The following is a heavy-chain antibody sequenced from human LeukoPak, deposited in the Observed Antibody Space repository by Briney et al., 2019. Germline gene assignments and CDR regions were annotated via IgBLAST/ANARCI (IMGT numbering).Heavy chain of an antibody. Sequence: PSETLSLTCTVSGGSIRSYYWSWIRQPAGKGLEWIGRIYTSGSTSYNPSLKSRVTISLDKSKNQFSLKLSSVTAADTAVYYCARDSTVTNFNYMDVWGKGTTVTVSS. CDR2: IYTSGST. D-gene: IGHD4-11*01. V-gene: IGHV4-4*07. CDR1: GGSIRSYY. J-gene: IGHJ6*03. CDR3: ARDSTVTNFNYMDV.